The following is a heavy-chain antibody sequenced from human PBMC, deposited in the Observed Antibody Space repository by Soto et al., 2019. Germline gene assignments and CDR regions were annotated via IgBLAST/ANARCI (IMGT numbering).Heavy chain of an antibody. V-gene: IGHV1-18*01. D-gene: IGHD3-22*01. J-gene: IGHJ4*02. CDR1: GYTFTSYG. CDR2: ISTYNGNT. Sequence: QVQLVQSGAEVKKPGASVKVSCKASGYTFTSYGISWVRQAPGQGLEWMGWISTYNGNTNYAQKLQGRVTMTTDTSTGTAYMELRSLRSDDTAVYYCARVPATGYYYDSSGYYYFDYWGQGTLVTVSS. CDR3: ARVPATGYYYDSSGYYYFDY.